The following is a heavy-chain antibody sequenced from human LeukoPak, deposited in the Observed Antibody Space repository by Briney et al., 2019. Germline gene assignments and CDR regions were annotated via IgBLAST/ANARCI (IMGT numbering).Heavy chain of an antibody. CDR1: GGSISSSSYH. Sequence: SETLSLTRTVSGGSISSSSYHWGWIRQPPGKGLEWIGSIYYSGSTYYNPSLKSRVTISVDTSKNQFSLKLSSVTAADTAVYYCARHIVVVTAGFDYWGQGTLVTVSS. D-gene: IGHD2-21*02. CDR3: ARHIVVVTAGFDY. V-gene: IGHV4-39*01. CDR2: IYYSGST. J-gene: IGHJ4*02.